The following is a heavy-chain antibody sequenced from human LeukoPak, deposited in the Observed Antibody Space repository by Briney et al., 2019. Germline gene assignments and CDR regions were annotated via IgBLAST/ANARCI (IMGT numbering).Heavy chain of an antibody. J-gene: IGHJ4*02. CDR3: ARDPGDYGGNRFDY. Sequence: AASVKVSCKASGYTFTGYYMHWVRQAPGQGLEWVGWINPNSGGTNYAQKFQGRVTMTRDTSISTAYMELSRLRSDDTAVYYCARDPGDYGGNRFDYWGQGTLVTISS. D-gene: IGHD4-23*01. V-gene: IGHV1-2*02. CDR2: INPNSGGT. CDR1: GYTFTGYY.